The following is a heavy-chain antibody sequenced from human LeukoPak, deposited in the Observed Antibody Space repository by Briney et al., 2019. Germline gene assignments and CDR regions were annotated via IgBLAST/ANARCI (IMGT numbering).Heavy chain of an antibody. Sequence: ASVKVSCKASGYTFTSYDINWVRQATGQGLEWMGWMNPNSGNTGYAQKFQGRVTMTRNTSISTAYMELSRLRSDDTAVYYCASLGNPYSSGWTIDYWGQGTLVTVSS. D-gene: IGHD6-19*01. CDR3: ASLGNPYSSGWTIDY. CDR1: GYTFTSYD. CDR2: MNPNSGNT. V-gene: IGHV1-8*01. J-gene: IGHJ4*02.